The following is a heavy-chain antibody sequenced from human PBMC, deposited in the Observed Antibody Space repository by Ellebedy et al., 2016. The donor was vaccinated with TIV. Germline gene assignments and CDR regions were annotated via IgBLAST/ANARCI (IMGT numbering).Heavy chain of an antibody. D-gene: IGHD6-13*01. CDR3: ARVGIAAAGRPHY. CDR2: INHSGST. CDR1: GGSFSGYY. J-gene: IGHJ4*02. Sequence: MPGGSLRLSCAVYGGSFSGYYWSWIRQPPGKGLEWIGEINHSGSTNYNPSLKSRVTISVDTSKNQFSLKLSSVTAADTAVYYCARVGIAAAGRPHYWGQGTLVTVSS. V-gene: IGHV4-34*01.